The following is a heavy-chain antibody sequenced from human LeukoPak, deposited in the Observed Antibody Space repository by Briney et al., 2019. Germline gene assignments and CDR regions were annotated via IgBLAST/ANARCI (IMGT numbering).Heavy chain of an antibody. D-gene: IGHD6-19*01. CDR3: VKAAALWQWLPD. V-gene: IGHV3-64D*06. CDR1: GFTLSSYA. CDR2: ISSNGGST. J-gene: IGHJ4*02. Sequence: AGGSLRLSCSGSGFTLSSYAMHWVRQAPGKGLEYVSTISSNGGSTYYADSVKGRFTISRDNAKNTLYLQMSSLRAEDTAVYYCVKAAALWQWLPDWGQGTLVTVSS.